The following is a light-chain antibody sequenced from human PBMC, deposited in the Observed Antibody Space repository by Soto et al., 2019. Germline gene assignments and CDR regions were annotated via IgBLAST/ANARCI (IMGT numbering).Light chain of an antibody. CDR2: LVS. CDR1: SSDVGGYNY. V-gene: IGLV2-11*01. CDR3: CSYAGNYIYV. J-gene: IGLJ1*01. Sequence: QSALTQPRSVSGSPGQSVTISCTGTSSDVGGYNYVSWYQQHPGKAPKVMIYLVSKRPSGVPDRFSGSKSGNTASLTISRLQAEDEADYYCCSYAGNYIYVFGTGTKLTVL.